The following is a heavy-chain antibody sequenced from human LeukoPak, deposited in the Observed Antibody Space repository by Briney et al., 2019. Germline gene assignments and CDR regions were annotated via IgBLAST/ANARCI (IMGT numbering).Heavy chain of an antibody. Sequence: SETLSLTCTVSGGSMRSYYWSWIRQPPGKGLEWIGYIYYSGSTNYNPSLKSRVTISVDTSKNQFSLKLSSVTAADTAVNYCARVYSSSSFWFDPWGQGTLVTVSS. J-gene: IGHJ5*02. CDR3: ARVYSSSSFWFDP. CDR1: GGSMRSYY. D-gene: IGHD6-6*01. CDR2: IYYSGST. V-gene: IGHV4-59*01.